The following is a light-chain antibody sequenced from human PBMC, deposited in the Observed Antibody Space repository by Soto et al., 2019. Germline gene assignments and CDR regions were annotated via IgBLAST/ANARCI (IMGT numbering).Light chain of an antibody. Sequence: DIQMTQSPSSLSASVGDRVTITCRASQGIGNDLGWYQQKPGKAPKRLIYAASSLQSGVPSRFSGSGSGTEFTLTISNLQPEDFAAYYCLQHNSYPLTFGQGTKVEIK. CDR2: AAS. V-gene: IGKV1-17*02. J-gene: IGKJ1*01. CDR1: QGIGND. CDR3: LQHNSYPLT.